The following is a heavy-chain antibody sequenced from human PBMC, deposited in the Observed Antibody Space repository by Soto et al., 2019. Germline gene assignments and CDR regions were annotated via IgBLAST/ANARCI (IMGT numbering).Heavy chain of an antibody. D-gene: IGHD3-16*01. Sequence: PSETLSPACTVSVRSCISGSYYWSWIRQPPGKGLEWIGYIYYSGSTNYNPSLKSRVTISVDTSKNQFSLKLSSVTAADTAVYYCARGWYGGLGYWGQGTLVTVSS. J-gene: IGHJ4*02. CDR3: ARGWYGGLGY. CDR1: VRSCISGSYY. CDR2: IYYSGST. V-gene: IGHV4-61*01.